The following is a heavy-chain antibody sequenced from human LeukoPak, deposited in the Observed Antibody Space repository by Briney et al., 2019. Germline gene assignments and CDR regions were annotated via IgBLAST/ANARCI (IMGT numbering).Heavy chain of an antibody. D-gene: IGHD3-22*01. Sequence: SETLSLTCTVSGGSISTYIWSWIRQPPGKGLEWIGHIYFSGSTNYNPSLESRVTISVDTSKNQFSLTLSSVTAADTAVYYCARHKSSGSYPLDYWGQGILVTVSS. CDR3: ARHKSSGSYPLDY. CDR1: GGSISTYI. J-gene: IGHJ4*02. CDR2: IYFSGST. V-gene: IGHV4-59*08.